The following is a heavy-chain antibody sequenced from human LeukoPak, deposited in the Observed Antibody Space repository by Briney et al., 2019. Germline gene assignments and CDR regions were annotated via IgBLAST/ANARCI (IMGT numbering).Heavy chain of an antibody. Sequence: AGGSLRLSCAASEFSVGSNYMTWVRQAPGKGLEWVSLIYSGGSTYYADSVKGRFTISRDNSKNTLYLQMNSLRAEDTAVYYCARVGGGLPKVDYWGQGTLVTVSS. CDR3: ARVGGGLPKVDY. CDR1: EFSVGSNY. CDR2: IYSGGST. V-gene: IGHV3-66*01. D-gene: IGHD3-10*01. J-gene: IGHJ4*02.